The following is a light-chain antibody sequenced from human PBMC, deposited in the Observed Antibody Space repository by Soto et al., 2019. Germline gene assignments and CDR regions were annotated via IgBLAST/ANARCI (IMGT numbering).Light chain of an antibody. Sequence: EIVLTQSPGTLSLSPGERASLSCRASQSVSSSYVAWYQQKPGQAPRLLTYGASSRATGIPDRFSGSGSGTDFTLTISRLEPEDFAVYYCQQYGTSPWTFGQGTKVEIK. CDR1: QSVSSSY. CDR2: GAS. CDR3: QQYGTSPWT. J-gene: IGKJ1*01. V-gene: IGKV3-20*01.